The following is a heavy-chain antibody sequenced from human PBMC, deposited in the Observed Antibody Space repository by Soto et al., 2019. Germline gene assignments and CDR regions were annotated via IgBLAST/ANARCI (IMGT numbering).Heavy chain of an antibody. Sequence: QVQLVQSGAEVKKTGSSVKVSCKASGGTFSSYALSWVRQAPGQGLEWMGGIIPIFGTANYAQKFQGRVTITADESTSTAYMELSSLRSEDTAVYYCSRRIAAAEGCVDPWGQGTLVTVSS. J-gene: IGHJ5*02. D-gene: IGHD6-13*01. CDR1: GGTFSSYA. CDR2: IIPIFGTA. CDR3: SRRIAAAEGCVDP. V-gene: IGHV1-69*01.